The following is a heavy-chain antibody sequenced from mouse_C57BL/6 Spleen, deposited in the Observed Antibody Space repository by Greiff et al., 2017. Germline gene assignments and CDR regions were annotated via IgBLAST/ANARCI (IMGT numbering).Heavy chain of an antibody. D-gene: IGHD1-1*01. J-gene: IGHJ4*01. V-gene: IGHV1-82*01. CDR2: IYPGDGDT. Sequence: QVQLKQSGPELVKPGASVKISCKASGYAFSSSWMNWVKQRPGKGLEWIGRIYPGDGDTNYNGKFKGKATLTADKSSSTAYMQLSSLTSEDSAVYVCARHYYGSNYAMDYWGQGTSVTVSS. CDR3: ARHYYGSNYAMDY. CDR1: GYAFSSSW.